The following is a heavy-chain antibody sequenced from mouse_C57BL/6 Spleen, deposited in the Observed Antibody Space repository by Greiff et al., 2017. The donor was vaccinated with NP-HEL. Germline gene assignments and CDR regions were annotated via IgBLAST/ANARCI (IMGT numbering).Heavy chain of an antibody. CDR3: ERWSPAQYSGTVYGHFDL. V-gene: IGHV5-12*01. CDR1: GFTFSDYY. CDR2: ISNGGGST. D-gene: IGHD1-1*01. Sequence: EVKLEESGGGLVQPGGSLKLSCAASGFTFSDYYMYWVRQTPEKRLEWVAYISNGGGSTYYPDTVKGRFTISRDNAKNTLYLQMSRLKAEDTAMYYSERWSPAQYSGTVYGHFDLFGTGPAVTFS. J-gene: IGHJ1*03.